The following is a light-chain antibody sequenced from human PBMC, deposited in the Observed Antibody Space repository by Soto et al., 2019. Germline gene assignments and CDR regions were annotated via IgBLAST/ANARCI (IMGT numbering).Light chain of an antibody. CDR1: QGIAKD. Sequence: DIQMIQSPSSLSASVGDRVTITCRPSQGIAKDLVWYQQKPGKAPKRLIYAASSLQSGVPSRFSGIGSGSHFTLTISSLQPEDFATYYCLQHNSYPLTFGGGTKVEIK. CDR3: LQHNSYPLT. V-gene: IGKV1-17*01. CDR2: AAS. J-gene: IGKJ4*01.